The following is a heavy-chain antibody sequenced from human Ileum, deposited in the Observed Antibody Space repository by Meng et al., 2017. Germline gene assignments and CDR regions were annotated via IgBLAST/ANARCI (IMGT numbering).Heavy chain of an antibody. D-gene: IGHD3-22*01. V-gene: IGHV3-7*01. CDR1: GFTFSSYW. J-gene: IGHJ4*02. CDR2: IKEDGSEK. Sequence: GGSLRLSCAASGFTFSSYWISWVRQAPGKGLEWVAKIKEDGSEKYYVDSVKGRFTIARDNAKNSLYLQMDSLRVEETAVYYCARGGYQYEYWGQGTLVTVSS. CDR3: ARGGYQYEY.